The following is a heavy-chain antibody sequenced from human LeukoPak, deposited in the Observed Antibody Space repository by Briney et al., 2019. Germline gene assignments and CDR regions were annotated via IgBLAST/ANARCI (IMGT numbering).Heavy chain of an antibody. Sequence: SETLSLTCTVSGGSISSYYWSWIRQPPGKGLEWIGYIYYSGSTNYNPSLKSRVTISVDTSKNQFSLKLSSVTAADTAVYYCARDGRSQPDAFDIWGQGTMVTVSS. CDR2: IYYSGST. V-gene: IGHV4-59*01. J-gene: IGHJ3*02. CDR1: GGSISSYY. CDR3: ARDGRSQPDAFDI. D-gene: IGHD2-2*01.